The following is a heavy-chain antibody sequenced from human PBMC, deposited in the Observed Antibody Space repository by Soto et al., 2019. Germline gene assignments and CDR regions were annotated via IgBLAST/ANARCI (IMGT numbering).Heavy chain of an antibody. CDR3: AREGEPCMDV. CDR2: MWYDGRNK. V-gene: IGHV3-33*01. J-gene: IGHJ6*02. CDR1: GFTFSSHG. Sequence: PGGSLRLSCAASGFTFSSHGIHWVRQAPGKGLEWAAVMWYDGRNKYYADSVKGRFTISRDNSKNTVYLQMNSLRAEDTAVYYCAREGEPCMDVRGQGTTVTVSS.